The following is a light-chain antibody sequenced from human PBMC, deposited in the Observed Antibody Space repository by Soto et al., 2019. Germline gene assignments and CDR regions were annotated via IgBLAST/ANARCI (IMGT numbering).Light chain of an antibody. J-gene: IGKJ4*01. CDR2: DVS. CDR1: QSVTDEY. V-gene: IGKV3-20*01. Sequence: VVLTQSPGSLSLSPGERATLSCRASQSVTDEYLAWFQQKPGQSPRLLMYDVSTRATGFPDRFSGSGYGTDFTLTSSRLEPEDFAVYFWQLYGASPTFGVGTEVDVK. CDR3: QLYGASPT.